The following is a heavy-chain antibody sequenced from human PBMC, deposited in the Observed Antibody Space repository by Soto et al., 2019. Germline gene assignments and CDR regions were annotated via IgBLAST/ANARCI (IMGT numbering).Heavy chain of an antibody. CDR3: DRVYVMVLAGSTFGC. CDR2: IYHGGTT. Sequence: PSETLSLTCTVSCYSIISGSYWAWIRQPPGKGPEWIASIYHGGTTFYNPSLKSRITISVDPSNNQFSLKLTSVTAADTAVYYYDRVYVMVLAGSTFGCCGHGTLVTV. D-gene: IGHD6-19*01. V-gene: IGHV4-38-2*02. CDR1: CYSIISGSY. J-gene: IGHJ4*01.